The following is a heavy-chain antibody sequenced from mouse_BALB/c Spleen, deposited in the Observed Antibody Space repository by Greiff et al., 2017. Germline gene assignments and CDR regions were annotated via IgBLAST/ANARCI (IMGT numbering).Heavy chain of an antibody. V-gene: IGHV1-74*01. CDR3: ATGGLRPWFAY. D-gene: IGHD1-2*01. CDR2: IDPYDSET. J-gene: IGHJ3*01. CDR1: GYTFTSYW. Sequence: QVHVKQPGAELVRPGASVKLSCKASGYTFTSYWMNWVKQRPEQGLEWIGRIDPYDSETHYNQKFKDKAILTVDKSSSTAYMQLSSLTSEDSAVYYCATGGLRPWFAYWGQGTLVTVSA.